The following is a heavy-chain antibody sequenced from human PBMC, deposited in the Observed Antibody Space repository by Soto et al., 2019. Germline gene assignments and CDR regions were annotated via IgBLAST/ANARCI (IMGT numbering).Heavy chain of an antibody. CDR1: GGSISSGGSY. J-gene: IGHJ5*02. D-gene: IGHD6-13*01. CDR2: FYYSGTT. Sequence: QVQLQEAGPGLVKPSETLSLTCNVSGGSISSGGSYWSWIRQHPEKGLEWIGHFYYSGTTFYNPSLKSRATISLGTSRAQLSLRLTSVTAADTATYYCARLGSSSWAEGIDTWGQGTQVTVSS. CDR3: ARLGSSSWAEGIDT. V-gene: IGHV4-31*03.